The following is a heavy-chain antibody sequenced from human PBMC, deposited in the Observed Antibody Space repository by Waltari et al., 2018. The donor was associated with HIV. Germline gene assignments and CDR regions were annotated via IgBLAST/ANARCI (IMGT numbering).Heavy chain of an antibody. V-gene: IGHV3-7*01. CDR1: GFIFSNSW. J-gene: IGHJ3*02. Sequence: EVQLVECGGGLVQPGGSLRLSCAASGFIFSNSWLNWVRQAPGKGLEGVANINQDGSEKYYVDSVKGRFTISRDNAKNSLYLQMNNLRAEDTAVYYCAGEMPTIIGDAFDIWGQGTMVTISS. D-gene: IGHD3-16*02. CDR3: AGEMPTIIGDAFDI. CDR2: INQDGSEK.